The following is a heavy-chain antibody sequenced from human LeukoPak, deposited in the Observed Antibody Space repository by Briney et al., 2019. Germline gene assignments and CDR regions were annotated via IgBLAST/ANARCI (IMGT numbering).Heavy chain of an antibody. J-gene: IGHJ3*02. CDR1: GFTFSSYS. V-gene: IGHV3-21*01. Sequence: PGGSLRLSCAASGFTFSSYSMNWVRQAPGKGLEWVSSISSSSSYIYYADSVKGRFTISGDNAKNSLYLQMNSLRAEDTAVYYCAREGDDAFGIWGQGTMVTVSS. CDR3: AREGDDAFGI. CDR2: ISSSSSYI.